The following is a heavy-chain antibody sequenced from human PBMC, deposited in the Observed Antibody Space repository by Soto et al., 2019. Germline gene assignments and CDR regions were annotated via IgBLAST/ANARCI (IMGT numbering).Heavy chain of an antibody. Sequence: PSETLFLTCTVSGGSITSSYWSWIRRPPGKGLEWIAYIYDTGISGYTPSTSYNPSLKSRVTMSVDTSKSQFSLKLTSVTAAGTAVYYCARGEDAFFYYGLDVWGQGITVTVSS. V-gene: IGHV4-59*01. CDR1: GGSITSSY. CDR3: ARGEDAFFYYGLDV. CDR2: IYDTGISGYTPST. J-gene: IGHJ6*02.